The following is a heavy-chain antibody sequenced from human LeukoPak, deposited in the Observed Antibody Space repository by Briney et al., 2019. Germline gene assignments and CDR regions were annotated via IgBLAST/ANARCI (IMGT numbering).Heavy chain of an antibody. CDR3: AGISGWYRDY. D-gene: IGHD6-19*01. CDR1: GFTFSSYS. V-gene: IGHV3-21*01. J-gene: IGHJ4*02. Sequence: PGGSLRLSCAASGFTFSSYSMNWVRQAPGRGLEWVSSISSSSSYIYYADSVKGRFTISRDNAKNSLYLQMNSLRAEDTAVYYCAGISGWYRDYWGQGTLVTVSS. CDR2: ISSSSSYI.